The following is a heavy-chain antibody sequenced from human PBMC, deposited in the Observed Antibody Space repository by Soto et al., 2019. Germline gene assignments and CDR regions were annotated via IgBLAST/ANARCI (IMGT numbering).Heavy chain of an antibody. V-gene: IGHV3-23*01. J-gene: IGHJ4*02. CDR2: ISGSGDSP. CDR3: AKEGTSGLYYFDY. D-gene: IGHD6-19*01. CDR1: GFTFSNYA. Sequence: GGPLRLSCAASGFTFSNYAMSWVRQAPGKGLEWVSIISGSGDSPYYADSVKGRFTISRDNSRNTLYLQMNSLRAGDSAKYYCAKEGTSGLYYFDYWDQGTLVTVSS.